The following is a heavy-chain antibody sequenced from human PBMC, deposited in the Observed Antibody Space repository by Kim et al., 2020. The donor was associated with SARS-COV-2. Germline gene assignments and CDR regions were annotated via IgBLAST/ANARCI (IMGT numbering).Heavy chain of an antibody. CDR2: IYYSGST. CDR1: GGSISSSSYY. D-gene: IGHD6-19*01. V-gene: IGHV4-39*01. Sequence: SETLSLTCTVSGGSISSSSYYWGWIRQPPGKGLEWIGSIYYSGSTYYNPSLKSRVTISVDTSKNQFSLKLSSVTAADTAVYYCARRVGWLDDYWGQGTLVTVSS. CDR3: ARRVGWLDDY. J-gene: IGHJ4*02.